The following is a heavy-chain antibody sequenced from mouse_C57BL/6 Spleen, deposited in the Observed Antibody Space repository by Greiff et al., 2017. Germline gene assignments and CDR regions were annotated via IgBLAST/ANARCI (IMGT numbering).Heavy chain of an antibody. D-gene: IGHD2-3*01. CDR3: ARDGIYDGYYWYFDV. V-gene: IGHV1-72*01. CDR2: IDPNSGGT. Sequence: QVHVKQPGAELVKPGASVKLSCKASGYTFTSYWMHWVKQRPGRGLEWIGRIDPNSGGTKYNEKFKSKATLTVDKPSSTAYMQLSSLTSEDSAVYYCARDGIYDGYYWYFDVWGTGTTVTVSS. CDR1: GYTFTSYW. J-gene: IGHJ1*03.